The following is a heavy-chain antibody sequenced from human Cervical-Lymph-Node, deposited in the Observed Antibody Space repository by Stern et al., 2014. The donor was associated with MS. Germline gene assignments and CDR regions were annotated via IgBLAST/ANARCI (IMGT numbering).Heavy chain of an antibody. D-gene: IGHD4-11*01. CDR1: GFSVSGPS. V-gene: IGHV3-30-3*01. CDR2: ISYDGSKK. J-gene: IGHJ4*02. CDR3: AREDYRNYSPYIDY. Sequence: VQLVESGGGVVQPGRSLRPSCAASGFSVSGPSMHWVRQAPGKGLEWVTYISYDGSKKKYADSVRGRFTISRDTSTNTLDLQMNSLRVEDTALYYCAREDYRNYSPYIDYWGQGTRVTVSS.